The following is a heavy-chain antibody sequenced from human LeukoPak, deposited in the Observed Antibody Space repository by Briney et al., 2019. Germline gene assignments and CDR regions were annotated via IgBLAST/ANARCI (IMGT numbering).Heavy chain of an antibody. CDR3: TKALQELVPRYFDY. V-gene: IGHV3-23*01. J-gene: IGHJ4*02. CDR1: GFTFRSYA. CDR2: TSGSGGIT. D-gene: IGHD6-13*01. Sequence: PGGSLRLSCAASGFTFRSYAMSWVRQAPGKGLEWVSATSGSGGITYYADSVKDRFTISRDNSKNTLYLQMNSLRAEDTVVYYCTKALQELVPRYFDYWGQGTLVTVSS.